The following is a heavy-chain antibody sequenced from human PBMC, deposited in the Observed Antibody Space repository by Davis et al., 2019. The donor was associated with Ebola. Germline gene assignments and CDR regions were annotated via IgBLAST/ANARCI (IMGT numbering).Heavy chain of an antibody. Sequence: PSETLSLTCSVSGGSISSNYWSWIRQPPGKGLEWIGYIYYTGSTYYNPSLKSRVTISVDTSKNQFSLKLSSVTAADTAVYYCSSGSFEYWGQGTLVTVSS. D-gene: IGHD3-22*01. CDR1: GGSISSNY. J-gene: IGHJ4*02. CDR2: IYYTGST. CDR3: SSGSFEY. V-gene: IGHV4-59*04.